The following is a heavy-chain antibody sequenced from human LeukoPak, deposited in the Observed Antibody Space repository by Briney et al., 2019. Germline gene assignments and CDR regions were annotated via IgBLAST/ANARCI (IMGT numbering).Heavy chain of an antibody. V-gene: IGHV3-48*03. Sequence: GGSLRLSCAASGFTFSSYEMNWVRQAPGQGLEWVAYVSSSADTVHYADSVKGRFTISRDNAKNSLFLQMNSLRAEDTADYYCAREKFYDNSGYDYWGQGNLVTVSS. D-gene: IGHD3-22*01. J-gene: IGHJ4*02. CDR2: VSSSADTV. CDR1: GFTFSSYE. CDR3: AREKFYDNSGYDY.